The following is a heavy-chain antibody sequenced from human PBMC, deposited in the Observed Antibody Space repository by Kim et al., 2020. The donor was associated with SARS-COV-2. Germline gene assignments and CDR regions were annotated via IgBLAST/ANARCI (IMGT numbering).Heavy chain of an antibody. CDR1: GGSISSSNW. CDR2: IYHSGST. Sequence: SETLSLTCAVSGGSISSSNWWSWVRQPPGKGLEWIGEIYHSGSTNYNPSLKSRVTISVDKSKNQFSLKLSSVTAADTAVYYCARIYCSGGSCYSEYYFDYWGQGTLVTVSS. CDR3: ARIYCSGGSCYSEYYFDY. J-gene: IGHJ4*02. V-gene: IGHV4-4*02. D-gene: IGHD2-15*01.